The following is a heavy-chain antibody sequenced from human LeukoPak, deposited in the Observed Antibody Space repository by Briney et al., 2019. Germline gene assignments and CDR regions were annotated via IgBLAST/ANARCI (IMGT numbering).Heavy chain of an antibody. D-gene: IGHD4-17*01. CDR2: IYHSGST. Sequence: KASQTLSLTCTVSGGSISSGGYYWSWIRQPPGKGLEWIGYIYHSGSTYYNPSLKSRVTISVDRSKNQFSLKLSSVTAADTAVYYCASLEMTTVTQGVYWGQGTLVTVSS. V-gene: IGHV4-30-2*01. J-gene: IGHJ4*02. CDR1: GGSISSGGYY. CDR3: ASLEMTTVTQGVY.